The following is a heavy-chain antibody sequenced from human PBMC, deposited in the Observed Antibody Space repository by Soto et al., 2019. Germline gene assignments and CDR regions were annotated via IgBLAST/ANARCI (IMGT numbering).Heavy chain of an antibody. CDR2: INHSGST. CDR3: ARARPYYYGSGSYGGMDV. J-gene: IGHJ6*02. Sequence: SETLSLTCAVYGGSFSGYYWSWIRQPPGKGLEWIGEINHSGSTNYNPSLKSRVTISVDTSKNQFSLKLSSVTAADTAVYYCARARPYYYGSGSYGGMDVWGQGTTVTVSS. CDR1: GGSFSGYY. D-gene: IGHD3-10*01. V-gene: IGHV4-34*01.